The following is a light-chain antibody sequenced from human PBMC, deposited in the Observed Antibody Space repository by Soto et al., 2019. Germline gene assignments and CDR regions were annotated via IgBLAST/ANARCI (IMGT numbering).Light chain of an antibody. V-gene: IGLV1-44*01. CDR2: SNN. Sequence: QAVVTQPPSASGTPGQRVTISCSGSTSNIGSNTVNWYQQLPATAPKLLIYSNNQRPSGVPDRFSGSKSGTSASLAISGLQSEDEADYYCAAWDDSLEGVLFGGGTKLTVL. J-gene: IGLJ2*01. CDR1: TSNIGSNT. CDR3: AAWDDSLEGVL.